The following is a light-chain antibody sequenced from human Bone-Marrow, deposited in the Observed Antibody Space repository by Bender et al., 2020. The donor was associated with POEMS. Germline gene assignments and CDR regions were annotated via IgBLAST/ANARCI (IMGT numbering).Light chain of an antibody. V-gene: IGLV1-36*01. J-gene: IGLJ2*01. CDR3: SAWDDRLSGWD. Sequence: QSVVTQPPSLSEAPRQRFTFSCSGTSSTLENHGVTWYHHLPGEAPKLLIHYDALLTPGVSDRFSASKSGTSASLAISELQSEDEALYYCSAWDDRLSGWDFGGGTKLTVL. CDR2: YDA. CDR1: SSTLENHG.